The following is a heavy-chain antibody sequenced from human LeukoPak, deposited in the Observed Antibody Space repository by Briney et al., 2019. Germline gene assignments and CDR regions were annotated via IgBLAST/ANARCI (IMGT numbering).Heavy chain of an antibody. D-gene: IGHD4-17*01. CDR1: GYTFTSNY. V-gene: IGHV1-2*02. CDR2: INPNSGGT. Sequence: ASVKVSCKASGYTFTSNYMHWVRQAPGQGLEWMGWINPNSGGTNYAQKFQGRVTMTRDTSISTSYMELSRLRSDDTAVYYCARVREDYGDYPLEGAFDIWGQGTMVTVSS. CDR3: ARVREDYGDYPLEGAFDI. J-gene: IGHJ3*02.